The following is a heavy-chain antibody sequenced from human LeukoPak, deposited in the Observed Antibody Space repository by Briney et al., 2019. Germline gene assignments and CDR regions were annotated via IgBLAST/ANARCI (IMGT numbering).Heavy chain of an antibody. J-gene: IGHJ4*02. Sequence: SETLPLTCIVSGGPISSSIDYWGWIRQPPGKGLEWIGSIHFSGNTYYNPSLKGRVTISVDTSKNQFSLRLNSVTAADSAVYYCARDIGAFDYWGQGTLVTVSS. CDR3: ARDIGAFDY. V-gene: IGHV4-39*07. CDR1: GGPISSSIDY. D-gene: IGHD3-16*01. CDR2: IHFSGNT.